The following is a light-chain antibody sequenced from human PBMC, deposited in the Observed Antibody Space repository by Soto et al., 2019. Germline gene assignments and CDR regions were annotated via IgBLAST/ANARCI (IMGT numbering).Light chain of an antibody. V-gene: IGKV3-20*01. CDR3: QQYGSSPHT. CDR1: QSVSSSY. J-gene: IGKJ2*01. CDR2: GAS. Sequence: EIVSTQSPGTLSLSPGERATLSCRASQSVSSSYLAWYQQKPGQAPRLLIYGASSRATGIPDRFSGSGSGTDFTLTISRLEPEDFAVYYCQQYGSSPHTFGHGTKLEIK.